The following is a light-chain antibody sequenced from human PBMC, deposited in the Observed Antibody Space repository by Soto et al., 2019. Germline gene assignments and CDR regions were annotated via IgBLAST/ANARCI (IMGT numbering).Light chain of an antibody. V-gene: IGLV2-14*01. J-gene: IGLJ3*02. CDR3: ISYIPSTTTNGV. Sequence: QSPLTQPSSWSVSPGQSITISCTGTNSDVGGYDRVSWYQHHPGKAPKLLIFEVYNRPSGISDRFSGSKSGDTASLTISGLQAEDEADYYCISYIPSTTTNGVFSGRTKVNVL. CDR1: NSDVGGYDR. CDR2: EVY.